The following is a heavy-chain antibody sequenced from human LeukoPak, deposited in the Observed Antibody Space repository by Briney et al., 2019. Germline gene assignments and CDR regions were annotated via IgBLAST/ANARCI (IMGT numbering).Heavy chain of an antibody. V-gene: IGHV4-59*01. Sequence: PSETLSLTCTVSGGSISSYYWSWLRQPPGKGLEWIGYIYYSGSTNYNPSLKSRVTISVDTSKNQFSLKLSSVTAADTAVYYCARGRYLRFLSLYYYGMDVWGQGTTVTVSS. CDR1: GGSISSYY. CDR2: IYYSGST. CDR3: ARGRYLRFLSLYYYGMDV. D-gene: IGHD3-3*01. J-gene: IGHJ6*02.